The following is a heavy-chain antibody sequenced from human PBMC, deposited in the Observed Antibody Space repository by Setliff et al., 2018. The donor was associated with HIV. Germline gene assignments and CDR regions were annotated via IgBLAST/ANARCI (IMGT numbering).Heavy chain of an antibody. CDR3: VRPLVIAFDTSDI. CDR2: LYPSDSDA. V-gene: IGHV5-51*01. Sequence: PGESLTISCKTSGYDFATYWIGWVRQMPGKGLEWMGVLYPSDSDAIYSPTFQGRVTISADKATNTAYLQWASLKSSDTAIYYCVRPLVIAFDTSDIWGQGTMVTVS. J-gene: IGHJ3*02. D-gene: IGHD3-9*01. CDR1: GYDFATYW.